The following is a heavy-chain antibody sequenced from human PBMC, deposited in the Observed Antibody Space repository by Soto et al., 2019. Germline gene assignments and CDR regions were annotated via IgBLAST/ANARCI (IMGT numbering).Heavy chain of an antibody. CDR2: ISASGGNT. V-gene: IGHV3-23*01. J-gene: IGHJ4*02. Sequence: PGGSLRLSCAASAFTFGSYAMSWVRQAPGKGLEWVSSISASGGNTYYADPVKGRFTISRGNSKNTLYLQMNSLRAEDTAVYYCAKSGSHSYFDYWRQGTLVTVSS. D-gene: IGHD3-10*01. CDR3: AKSGSHSYFDY. CDR1: AFTFGSYA.